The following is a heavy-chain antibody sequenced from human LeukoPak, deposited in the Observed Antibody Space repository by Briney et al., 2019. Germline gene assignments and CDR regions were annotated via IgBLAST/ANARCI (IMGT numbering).Heavy chain of an antibody. CDR3: ARWMYYSDSSGYYQTLFDY. CDR1: GGSFSGYY. Sequence: PSETLSLTCAVYGGSFSGYYWSWIRQPPGKGLEWIGEINHSGSTNYNPSLKSRVTISVDTSKNQFSLKLSSVTAADTAVYYCARWMYYSDSSGYYQTLFDYWGQGTLVTVSS. J-gene: IGHJ4*02. CDR2: INHSGST. D-gene: IGHD3-22*01. V-gene: IGHV4-34*01.